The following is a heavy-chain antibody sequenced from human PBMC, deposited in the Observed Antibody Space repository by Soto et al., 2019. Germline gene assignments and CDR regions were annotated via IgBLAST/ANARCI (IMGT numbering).Heavy chain of an antibody. J-gene: IGHJ6*02. CDR3: VRGTNDWPGMDV. CDR2: LNQDGSDT. D-gene: IGHD3-9*01. Sequence: DVQLVESGGGSVQPGGSLRLSCAVSGFTFSHYWMHWVRQAPGKGLACVSRLNQDGSDTNYADSVKGRFTVSRDNAKNTLYLQMNYLRVEDTGLYFCVRGTNDWPGMDVWGQGTTVTVS. CDR1: GFTFSHYW. V-gene: IGHV3-74*01.